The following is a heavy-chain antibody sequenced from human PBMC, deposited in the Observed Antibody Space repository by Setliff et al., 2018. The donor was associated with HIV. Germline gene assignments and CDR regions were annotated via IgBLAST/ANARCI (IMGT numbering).Heavy chain of an antibody. J-gene: IGHJ4*02. CDR1: GYSISSGYY. D-gene: IGHD1-26*01. V-gene: IGHV4-38-2*01. Sequence: SETLSLTCAVSGYSISSGYYWAWIRQSPGKGLDWIGSIHHSGTTYYNPSLKSRVTISVDTTTNQVSLQVNSVTAVDTAVYYCARVPHRVVGTTTLLYHFDYWGLGTLVPSPQ. CDR3: ARVPHRVVGTTTLLYHFDY. CDR2: IHHSGTT.